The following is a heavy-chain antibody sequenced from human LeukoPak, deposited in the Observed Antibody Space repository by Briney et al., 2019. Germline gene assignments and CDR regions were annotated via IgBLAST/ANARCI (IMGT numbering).Heavy chain of an antibody. V-gene: IGHV3-7*04. CDR2: INADENEK. D-gene: IGHD6-13*01. Sequence: GGSLRLSCAASGFIFSTYCMMWVRQAPGKGLEWVATINADENEKFYADSMEGRFTISRDNSKNTLYLQMNSLRAEDTAVYYCVRGAYSSSWLNFDYWGQGTLVTVSS. CDR3: VRGAYSSSWLNFDY. CDR1: GFIFSTYC. J-gene: IGHJ4*02.